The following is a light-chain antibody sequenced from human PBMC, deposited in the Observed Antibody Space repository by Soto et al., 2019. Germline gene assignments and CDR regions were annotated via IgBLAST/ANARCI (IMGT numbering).Light chain of an antibody. CDR3: YSYTTDRSFMV. J-gene: IGLJ2*01. CDR2: GGS. V-gene: IGLV2-23*03. CDR1: SSDIKNSNL. Sequence: QSALTQPASVSGSPGQSITISCTGTSSDIKNSNLVSWYQQHPGKAPKLMIYGGSKRPSGISHRFSGSKSGTTASLTISGLQAEDEADYYCYSYTTDRSFMVFGGGTQLTVL.